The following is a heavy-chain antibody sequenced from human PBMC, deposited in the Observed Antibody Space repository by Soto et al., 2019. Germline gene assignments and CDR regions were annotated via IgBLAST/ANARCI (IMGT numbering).Heavy chain of an antibody. Sequence: GGSLRLSCAASGFTFSDYYMSWIRQAPGKGLEWVSYIGSSGTTIYYANSVKGRFTISRDNAKNSLFLQLNSLRAEDTAVYYCARDPQIYWVYYYSYMDVWGKGTTVTVSS. CDR2: IGSSGTTI. J-gene: IGHJ6*03. CDR3: ARDPQIYWVYYYSYMDV. CDR1: GFTFSDYY. V-gene: IGHV3-11*01. D-gene: IGHD2-8*02.